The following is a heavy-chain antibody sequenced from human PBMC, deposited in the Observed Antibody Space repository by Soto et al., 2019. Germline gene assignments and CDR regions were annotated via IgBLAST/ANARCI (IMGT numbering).Heavy chain of an antibody. CDR3: ASANYDYICGSYHPSFAC. CDR2: IYYSGST. CDR1: GGSISSGGYY. Sequence: QVQLQESGPGLVKPSQTLSLTCTVSGGSISSGGYYWSWIRQHPGKALEWIGNIYYSGSTYYTPSVTGRVPITVDTTKNPFTLKLRSVTAGDTAVYYCASANYDYICGSYHPSFACGGHVSLVTVSS. V-gene: IGHV4-31*03. J-gene: IGHJ4*01. D-gene: IGHD3-16*02.